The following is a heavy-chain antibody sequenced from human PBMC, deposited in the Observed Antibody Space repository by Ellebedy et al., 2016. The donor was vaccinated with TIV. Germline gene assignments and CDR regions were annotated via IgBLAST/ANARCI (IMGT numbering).Heavy chain of an antibody. Sequence: SETLSLTCTVSGGSISSYYWSWIRQPPGKGLEWIGYVYHSGSTSYNPSLRSRVTISVDTSKNQFSLKLSSVTAADTAVYYCARQGGYYGSGELDYWGQGTLVTVSS. CDR2: VYHSGST. CDR1: GGSISSYY. V-gene: IGHV4-59*08. CDR3: ARQGGYYGSGELDY. D-gene: IGHD3-10*01. J-gene: IGHJ4*02.